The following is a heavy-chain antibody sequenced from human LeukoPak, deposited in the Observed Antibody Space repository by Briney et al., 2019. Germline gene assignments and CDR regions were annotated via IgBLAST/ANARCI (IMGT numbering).Heavy chain of an antibody. CDR1: GGSISSSSYY. CDR3: ARFMIVVEYFGY. J-gene: IGHJ4*02. CDR2: IYYSGST. Sequence: SETLSLTCTVSGGSISSSSYYWGWIRQPPGKGLEWIGSIYYSGSTYYNPSLKSRVTISVDTSKNQFSLKLSSVTAADTAVYYCARFMIVVEYFGYWGQGTLVTVSS. D-gene: IGHD3-22*01. V-gene: IGHV4-39*01.